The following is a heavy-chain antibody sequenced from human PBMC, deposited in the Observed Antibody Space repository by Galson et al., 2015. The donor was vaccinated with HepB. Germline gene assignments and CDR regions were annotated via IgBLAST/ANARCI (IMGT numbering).Heavy chain of an antibody. CDR2: INHSGST. J-gene: IGHJ5*02. CDR3: ARGRPGSSWSEPGRFDP. Sequence: ETLSLTCAVYGGSFSGYYWSWIRQPPGKGLEWIGEINHSGSTNYNPSLKSRVTISVDTSKNQFSLKLSSVTAADTAVYYCARGRPGSSWSEPGRFDPWGQGTLVTVSS. V-gene: IGHV4-34*01. D-gene: IGHD6-13*01. CDR1: GGSFSGYY.